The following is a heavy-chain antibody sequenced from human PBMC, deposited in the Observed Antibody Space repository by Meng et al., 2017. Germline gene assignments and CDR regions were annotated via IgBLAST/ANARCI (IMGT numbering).Heavy chain of an antibody. Sequence: QVQLLQRGAGLLKPSETLALTCAVYGGSLSCYYWSWIRQPPGKGLEWIGEINHSGSTNYNPSLKSRVTISVDTSKNQFSLKLSSVTAADTAVYYCARRGIAARPFYYWGQGTLVTVSS. CDR3: ARRGIAARPFYY. CDR1: GGSLSCYY. CDR2: INHSGST. D-gene: IGHD6-6*01. V-gene: IGHV4-34*01. J-gene: IGHJ4*02.